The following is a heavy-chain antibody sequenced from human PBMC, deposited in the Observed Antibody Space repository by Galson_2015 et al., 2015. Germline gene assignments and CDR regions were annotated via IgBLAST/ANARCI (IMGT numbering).Heavy chain of an antibody. CDR3: ARRLGYCSSSTCYAYWYFDL. CDR1: GYSLTNYW. J-gene: IGHJ2*01. CDR2: IYPGDSDT. Sequence: QSGAEVKKPGESLKISCQGFGYSLTNYWIGWVRQMPGKGLEWMGIIYPGDSDTRYSPSFQGQVTISADTSISTAYLQWSSLRASDTAIYYCARRLGYCSSSTCYAYWYFDLWGRGTLVTVSS. D-gene: IGHD2-2*01. V-gene: IGHV5-51*01.